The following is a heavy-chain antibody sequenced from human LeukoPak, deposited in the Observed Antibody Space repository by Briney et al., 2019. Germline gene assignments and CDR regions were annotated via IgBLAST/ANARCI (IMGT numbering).Heavy chain of an antibody. CDR1: GGSISSGSYC. J-gene: IGHJ5*02. D-gene: IGHD2-15*01. Sequence: PSETLSLTCTVSGGSISSGSYCWSWIRQPAGKGREWIGRIYTSGSTNYNPSLQSRVATSEDTSKNEFSLKLSSVTAADTAVYYCARDSPTEGLRLNWFDPWGQGTLVTVSS. CDR3: ARDSPTEGLRLNWFDP. V-gene: IGHV4-61*02. CDR2: IYTSGST.